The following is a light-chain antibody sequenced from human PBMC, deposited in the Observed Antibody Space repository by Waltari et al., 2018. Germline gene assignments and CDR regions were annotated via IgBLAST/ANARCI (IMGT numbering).Light chain of an antibody. CDR1: SSDVGAYNY. V-gene: IGLV2-11*01. CDR2: DVT. Sequence: QSALTQPRSVSASPGQSVTISCTGSSSDVGAYNYVSWYQQHPGKAPKPIIYDVTDRPSGVPDRFSGSKSGNTASLTISGLQSEDEADYYCCSYAGRSIFGLFGGGTKLTVL. CDR3: CSYAGRSIFGL. J-gene: IGLJ2*01.